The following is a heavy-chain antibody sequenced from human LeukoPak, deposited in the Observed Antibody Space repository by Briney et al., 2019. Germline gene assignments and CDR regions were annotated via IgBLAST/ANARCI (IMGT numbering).Heavy chain of an antibody. CDR2: ISGSGGST. CDR1: GFTFSSYA. J-gene: IGHJ5*02. Sequence: GGSLRLSCAASGFTFSSYAMSRVRQAPGKGLEWVSAISGSGGSTYYADSVKGRFTISRDNSKNTLYLQMNSLRAEDTAVYYCAKGSGYSGYDSLSGVDPWGQGTLVTVSS. V-gene: IGHV3-23*01. CDR3: AKGSGYSGYDSLSGVDP. D-gene: IGHD5-12*01.